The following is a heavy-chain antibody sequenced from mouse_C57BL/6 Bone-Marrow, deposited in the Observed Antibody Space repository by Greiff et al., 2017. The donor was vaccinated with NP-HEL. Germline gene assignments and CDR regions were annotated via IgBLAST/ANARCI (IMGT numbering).Heavy chain of an antibody. D-gene: IGHD2-4*01. V-gene: IGHV1-7*01. Sequence: VQGVESGAELAKPGASVKLSCKASGYTFTSYWMHWVKQRPGQGLEWIGYINPSRGYTKYNQKFKDKATLTADKSSSTAYMQLSSLTYEDSAVYYCARRGYYDYDGPWFAYWGQGTLVTVSA. CDR1: GYTFTSYW. J-gene: IGHJ3*01. CDR2: INPSRGYT. CDR3: ARRGYYDYDGPWFAY.